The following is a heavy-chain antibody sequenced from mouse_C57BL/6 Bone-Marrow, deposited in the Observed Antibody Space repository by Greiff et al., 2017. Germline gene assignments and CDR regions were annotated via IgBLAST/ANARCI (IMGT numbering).Heavy chain of an antibody. V-gene: IGHV1-20*01. J-gene: IGHJ3*01. D-gene: IGHD2-3*01. CDR2: INPYNGDT. Sequence: VQLQQSGPELVKPGDSVKISCKAPGYSFTGYFMNWVMQSHGKSLEWIGRINPYNGDTFYNQKFKGKATLTVDKSSSTAHMELRSLTSEDSAVYYCARGDGYYSWFAYWGQGTLVTVSA. CDR3: ARGDGYYSWFAY. CDR1: GYSFTGYF.